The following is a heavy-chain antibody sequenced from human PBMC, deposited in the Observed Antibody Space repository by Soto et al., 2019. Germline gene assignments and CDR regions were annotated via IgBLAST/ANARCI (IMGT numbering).Heavy chain of an antibody. CDR2: ISAYNGNT. CDR3: ARTLDEWLLGLD. D-gene: IGHD3-3*01. Sequence: ASVKVSCKASGYTFTSYGISWVRKAPGQGLEWMGWISAYNGNTNYAQKFQGRVTMTTDTSTSTAYMELRSLRSDDTAVYYCARTLDEWLLGLDWGQGTLVTVSS. CDR1: GYTFTSYG. J-gene: IGHJ4*02. V-gene: IGHV1-18*01.